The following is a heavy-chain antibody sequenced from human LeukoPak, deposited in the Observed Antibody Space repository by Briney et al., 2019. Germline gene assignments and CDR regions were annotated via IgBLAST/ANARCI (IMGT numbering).Heavy chain of an antibody. CDR2: IYYSGST. Sequence: PSETLSLTCTVSGGSISSSSYYWGWIRQPPGKGLEWIGSIYYSGSTYYNPSLKSRVTISVDTSKNQFSLKLSSVTAADTAVYYCARDVAPGKYYDSSGYYDYWGQGTLVTVSS. J-gene: IGHJ4*02. CDR1: GGSISSSSYY. CDR3: ARDVAPGKYYDSSGYYDY. D-gene: IGHD3-22*01. V-gene: IGHV4-39*07.